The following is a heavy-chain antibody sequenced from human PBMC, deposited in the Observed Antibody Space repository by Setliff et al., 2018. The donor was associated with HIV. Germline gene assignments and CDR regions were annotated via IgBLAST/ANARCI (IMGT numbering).Heavy chain of an antibody. V-gene: IGHV3-30*15. CDR3: ARDRVEAERGAFDI. CDR2: ISHDGNNK. CDR1: GFTFSSYS. D-gene: IGHD1-26*01. J-gene: IGHJ3*02. Sequence: GGSLRLSCAASGFTFSSYSFHWVRQAPGKGLEWVTVISHDGNNKFYADSVKGRFTISRDNSKDTVSLQMSSLTSEDTAMYYCARDRVEAERGAFDIWGQGTMVTVSS.